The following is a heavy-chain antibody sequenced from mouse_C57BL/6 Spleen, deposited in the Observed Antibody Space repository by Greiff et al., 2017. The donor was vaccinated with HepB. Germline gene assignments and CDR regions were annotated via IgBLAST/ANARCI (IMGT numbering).Heavy chain of an antibody. CDR3: TRSHSVVPFAY. V-gene: IGHV1-69*01. CDR1: GYTFTSYW. CDR2: IDPSDSYT. J-gene: IGHJ3*01. Sequence: VQLQQPGAELVMPGASVKLSCKASGYTFTSYWMHWVKQRPGQGLEWIGEIDPSDSYTNYNQKFKGKSTLTVDKSSSTAYMQLSSLTSEDSAVYYCTRSHSVVPFAYWGQGTLVTVSA. D-gene: IGHD1-1*01.